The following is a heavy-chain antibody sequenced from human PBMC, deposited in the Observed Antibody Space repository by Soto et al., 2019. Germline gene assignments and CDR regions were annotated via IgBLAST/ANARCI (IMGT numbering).Heavy chain of an antibody. D-gene: IGHD2-21*01. Sequence: ISRIRQAPGKGLEWVANINRDESQKYYVDSVRGRFTISRDNAKNSLYLQMNSLRVDDTAVYYCARSDQTGSADYWGQGTLVTVSS. CDR2: INRDESQK. V-gene: IGHV3-7*01. CDR3: ARSDQTGSADY. J-gene: IGHJ4*02.